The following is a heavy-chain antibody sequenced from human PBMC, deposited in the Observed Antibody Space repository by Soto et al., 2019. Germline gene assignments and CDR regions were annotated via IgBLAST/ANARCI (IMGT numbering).Heavy chain of an antibody. D-gene: IGHD1-20*01. V-gene: IGHV3-21*01. Sequence: EVPLVESGGGLVKPGGSLRLSCAASGFTFSSYSMNWVRQAPGKGLEWVSSISSSSSYIYYADSVKGRFTISRDNAKNSLDLQMNSLRAEDTAVYYCARDGISRYYYYGMDVWGQGTTVTVSS. CDR3: ARDGISRYYYYGMDV. CDR1: GFTFSSYS. J-gene: IGHJ6*02. CDR2: ISSSSSYI.